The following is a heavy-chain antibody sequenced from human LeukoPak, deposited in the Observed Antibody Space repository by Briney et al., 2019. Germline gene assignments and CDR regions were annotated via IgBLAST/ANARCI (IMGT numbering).Heavy chain of an antibody. CDR1: GGTFSGYA. CDR3: AREGSDWFDP. V-gene: IGHV1-69*13. D-gene: IGHD3-10*01. J-gene: IGHJ5*02. Sequence: ASVKVSCKASGGTFSGYAISWVRQAPGQGLEWMGGIIPIFGTASYAQKFQGRVTITADESTSTAYMELSSLRSEDTAVYYCAREGSDWFDPWGQGTRVTVSS. CDR2: IIPIFGTA.